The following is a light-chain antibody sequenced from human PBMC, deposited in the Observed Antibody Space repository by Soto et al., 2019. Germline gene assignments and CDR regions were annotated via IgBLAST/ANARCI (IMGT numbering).Light chain of an antibody. CDR3: QQYDTSPVT. J-gene: IGKJ2*01. Sequence: EIVLTQSPATLSVFPGEKATLSCGASQSVSNNLAWYHQKPGQAPRPLIYGASTRATGIPDRITGSGSGTDFTLTISRLEPEDFAVYYCQQYDTSPVTFGQGTKLEI. CDR1: QSVSNN. V-gene: IGKV3D-15*01. CDR2: GAS.